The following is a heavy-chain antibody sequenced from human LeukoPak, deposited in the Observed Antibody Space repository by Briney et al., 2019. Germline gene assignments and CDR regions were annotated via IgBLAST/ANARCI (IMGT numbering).Heavy chain of an antibody. CDR1: GYSISSGYY. V-gene: IGHV4-38-2*02. D-gene: IGHD1-1*01. CDR2: VYYSGTT. J-gene: IGHJ4*02. CDR3: ARDGNDYYFDY. Sequence: SETLSLTCTVSGYSISSGYYWGWIRQPPGKALEWIGSVYYSGTTSYNPSLKSRVTISVDTSKNQFSLKLSSVTAADTAVYYCARDGNDYYFDYWGQGTLVTVSS.